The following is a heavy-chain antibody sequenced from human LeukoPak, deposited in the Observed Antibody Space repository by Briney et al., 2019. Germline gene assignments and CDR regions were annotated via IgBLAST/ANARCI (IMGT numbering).Heavy chain of an antibody. J-gene: IGHJ4*02. CDR1: GFAFRSHA. V-gene: IGHV3-30*02. CDR3: VRDRDSTGHYDY. Sequence: QSGGSLRLSCTASGFAFRSHAMHWVRQAPGKGLEWVAFIRYDGSKKFYADSVKGRFTISRDNSKNTLYLQTNSLRAEDTALYYCVRDRDSTGHYDYWGQGTLVTVSS. CDR2: IRYDGSKK. D-gene: IGHD3-22*01.